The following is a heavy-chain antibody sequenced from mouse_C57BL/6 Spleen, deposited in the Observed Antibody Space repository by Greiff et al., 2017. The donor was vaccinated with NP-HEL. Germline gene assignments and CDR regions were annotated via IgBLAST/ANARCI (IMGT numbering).Heavy chain of an antibody. J-gene: IGHJ3*01. V-gene: IGHV1-15*01. CDR1: GYTFTDYE. CDR3: TPYYDRTFAD. CDR2: IYPETGGT. D-gene: IGHD1-1*01. Sequence: QVQLQQSGAELVRPGASVTMSCKASGYTFTDYEMHWVKQTPVHGLEWIGAIYPETGGTAYNEKFKGKAILTADKSSSTAYMKLRSLTTEDSGVYYCTPYYDRTFADWGKGTLVTVSA.